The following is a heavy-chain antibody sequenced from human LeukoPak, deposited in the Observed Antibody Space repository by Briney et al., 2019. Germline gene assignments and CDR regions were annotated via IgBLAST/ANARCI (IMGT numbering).Heavy chain of an antibody. CDR1: GGSFSGYY. CDR2: INHSGST. Sequence: SETLSLTCAVYGGSFSGYYWSWIRQPPGKGLEWIGEINHSGSTNYNPSLKSRVTISVDTSKNQFSLKLSSVTAADTAVYYCARGFDWSLYYLDYWGQGTLVTVSS. J-gene: IGHJ4*02. D-gene: IGHD3-9*01. CDR3: ARGFDWSLYYLDY. V-gene: IGHV4-34*01.